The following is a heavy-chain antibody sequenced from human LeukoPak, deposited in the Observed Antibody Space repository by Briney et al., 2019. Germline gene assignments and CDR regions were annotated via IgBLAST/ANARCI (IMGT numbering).Heavy chain of an antibody. Sequence: GGSLRLSCAASGFTFTDYPMNWVRQAPGRGLEWVANIRTSTASAYNTNYADSVQGRVIISRDDAKKTLYLHMNGLRDEDTAVYYCARDQRLAFDYWGQGILVTVSS. V-gene: IGHV3-48*02. CDR1: GFTFTDYP. CDR3: ARDQRLAFDY. J-gene: IGHJ4*02. CDR2: IRTSTASAYNT. D-gene: IGHD4-17*01.